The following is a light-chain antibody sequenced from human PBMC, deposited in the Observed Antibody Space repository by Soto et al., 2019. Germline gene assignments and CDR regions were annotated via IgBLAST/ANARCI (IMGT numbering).Light chain of an antibody. J-gene: IGKJ2*01. CDR1: QSVNSF. CDR2: DAS. Sequence: EIVLTQSPATLSLSPGERATLSCRASQSVNSFLAWYQQKPDQAPSLLIYDASNRATGIPARFSGGGSGTDFTLTISSLEPEDFSVYYCQQRDNWPTFGQGTKLEIK. V-gene: IGKV3-11*01. CDR3: QQRDNWPT.